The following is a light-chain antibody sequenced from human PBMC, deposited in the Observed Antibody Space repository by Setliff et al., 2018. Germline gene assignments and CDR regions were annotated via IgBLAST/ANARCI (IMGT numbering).Light chain of an antibody. CDR3: SSYAGSSTLDV. V-gene: IGLV2-14*03. Sequence: QSALAQPRSVSGSPGQSVTISCTGTSSDVGGYNYVSWYQQHPGKAPKLMIYDVSNRPSGVSNRFSGSKSANTASLTISGLQAEDEADYYCSSYAGSSTLDVFGTGTKVTVL. CDR2: DVS. J-gene: IGLJ1*01. CDR1: SSDVGGYNY.